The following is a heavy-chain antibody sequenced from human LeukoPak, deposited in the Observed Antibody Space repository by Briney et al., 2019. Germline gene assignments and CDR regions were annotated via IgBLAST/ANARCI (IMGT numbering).Heavy chain of an antibody. J-gene: IGHJ5*02. Sequence: PSETLSLTCTVSGGSIGSYYWSWIRQPPGKGLEWIGHISYSGSTNYNPSLKSRVTISVDTSKNQFSLKLSSVTAADTAVYYCARGGSGYALNWFYPWGQGTLVTVSS. V-gene: IGHV4-59*01. D-gene: IGHD5-12*01. CDR2: ISYSGST. CDR3: ARGGSGYALNWFYP. CDR1: GGSIGSYY.